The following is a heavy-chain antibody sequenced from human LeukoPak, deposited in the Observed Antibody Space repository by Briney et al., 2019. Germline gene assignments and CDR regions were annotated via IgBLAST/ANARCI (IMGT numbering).Heavy chain of an antibody. D-gene: IGHD1-1*01. CDR3: TRGSPTVSAGYN. J-gene: IGHJ4*02. CDR1: GFTVNRDY. V-gene: IGHV3-53*01. Sequence: GGSLRPSCAASGFTVNRDYMSWVRQSPGKGLEWVSVVYTDGRTFYADSVKGRFTISRDDSKNTVFLQMNSLRAEDTAIYFCTRGSPTVSAGYNWGRGTVVTVSS. CDR2: VYTDGRT.